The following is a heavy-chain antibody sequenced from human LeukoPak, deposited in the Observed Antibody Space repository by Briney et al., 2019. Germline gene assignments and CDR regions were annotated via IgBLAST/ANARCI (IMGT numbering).Heavy chain of an antibody. Sequence: GGSLRLSCAASGFTFGNCWMHWVRQAPGKGLVWVSRIKGDGSHTIYADSVKGRFTISRDNAKNSLYLQMNSLRAEDTAVYYCARSGLRFLEWLPAQAYYGMDVWGQGTTVTVSS. CDR1: GFTFGNCW. J-gene: IGHJ6*02. D-gene: IGHD3-3*01. V-gene: IGHV3-74*01. CDR2: IKGDGSHT. CDR3: ARSGLRFLEWLPAQAYYGMDV.